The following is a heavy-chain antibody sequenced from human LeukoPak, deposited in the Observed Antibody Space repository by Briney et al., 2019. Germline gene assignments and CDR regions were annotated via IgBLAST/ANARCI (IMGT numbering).Heavy chain of an antibody. Sequence: SQTLSPTCAISGDSVSSNSAAWNWIRQSPSRGLEWLGRTYYRSKWYNDYAVSVKSRITINPDTSKNQFSLQLNSVTPEDTAVYYCARVVAATEGEYYYYYYMDVWGKGTTVTVSS. J-gene: IGHJ6*03. V-gene: IGHV6-1*01. CDR1: GDSVSSNSAA. D-gene: IGHD2-15*01. CDR2: TYYRSKWYN. CDR3: ARVVAATEGEYYYYYYMDV.